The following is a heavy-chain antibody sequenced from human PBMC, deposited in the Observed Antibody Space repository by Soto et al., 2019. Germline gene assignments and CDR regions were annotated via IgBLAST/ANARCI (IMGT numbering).Heavy chain of an antibody. CDR2: ISYDGSNK. V-gene: IGHV3-30-3*01. CDR3: ARMDGDTATH. D-gene: IGHD5-18*01. J-gene: IGHJ4*02. Sequence: QVQLVESGGGVVQPGRSLRLSCAASGFTFSSYAMHWVRQAPGKGLEWVAVISYDGSNKYYADSVKGRFTISRDNSKNTLYLQMNSLRAEDTAVYYGARMDGDTATHWGQGTLVTVSS. CDR1: GFTFSSYA.